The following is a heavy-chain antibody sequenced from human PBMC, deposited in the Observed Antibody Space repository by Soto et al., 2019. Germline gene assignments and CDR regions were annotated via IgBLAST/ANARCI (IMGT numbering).Heavy chain of an antibody. CDR3: ARGLVLRFLEWSYNYYYYMDV. CDR2: INHSGST. CDR1: GGYFSGYY. J-gene: IGHJ6*03. Sequence: SETLSLTCAVYGGYFSGYYWSWIRQPPGKGLEWIGEINHSGSTNYNPSLKSRVTISVDTSKNQFSLKLSSVTAADTAVYYCARGLVLRFLEWSYNYYYYMDVWGKGTTVTVSS. D-gene: IGHD3-3*01. V-gene: IGHV4-34*01.